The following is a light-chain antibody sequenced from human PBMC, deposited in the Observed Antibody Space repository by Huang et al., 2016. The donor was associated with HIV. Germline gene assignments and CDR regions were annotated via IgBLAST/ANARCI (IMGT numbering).Light chain of an antibody. CDR2: GAS. CDR1: QSVSSN. Sequence: EIVMTQSPAILSVSPGEIGTLFCRATQSVSSNLAWYQLKPGQAPRLLIYGASTRATGIPDRVSGGGSGTEFTLTISSLQSEDFAVYYCQQYNNWPRTFGQGTEVEIK. CDR3: QQYNNWPRT. J-gene: IGKJ1*01. V-gene: IGKV3-15*01.